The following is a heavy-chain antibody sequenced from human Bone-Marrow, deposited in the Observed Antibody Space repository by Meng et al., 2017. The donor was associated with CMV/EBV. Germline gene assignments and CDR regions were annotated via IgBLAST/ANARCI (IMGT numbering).Heavy chain of an antibody. CDR2: IYYSGST. CDR3: ARERGPILGTRYYFVY. Sequence: SETLSLTCAVYGGSISSYYWSWIRQPPGKGLEWIGYIYYSGSTNYNPSLKSRVTISVDTSKNQFSLKLSSVTAADTAVYYCARERGPILGTRYYFVYWGQGTLVTVSS. J-gene: IGHJ4*02. D-gene: IGHD2-2*02. V-gene: IGHV4-59*01. CDR1: GGSISSYY.